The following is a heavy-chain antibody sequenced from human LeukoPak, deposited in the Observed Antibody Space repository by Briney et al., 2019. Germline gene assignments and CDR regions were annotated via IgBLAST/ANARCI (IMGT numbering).Heavy chain of an antibody. CDR3: ARAGRLRYFDWPIRNY. Sequence: ASVKVSCKASGYTFTRYYMHWVRQAPGQGLEWMGWINPNSGGTNYAQKFQGRVTMTRDTSISTAYMELSRLRSDDTAVYYCARAGRLRYFDWPIRNYWGQGTLVTVSS. V-gene: IGHV1-2*02. D-gene: IGHD3-9*01. CDR2: INPNSGGT. CDR1: GYTFTRYY. J-gene: IGHJ4*02.